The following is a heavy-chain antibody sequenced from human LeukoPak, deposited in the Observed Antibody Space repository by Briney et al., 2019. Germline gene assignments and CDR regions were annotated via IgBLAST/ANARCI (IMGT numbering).Heavy chain of an antibody. CDR1: GYTFTSYD. CDR2: MNPNSGNT. J-gene: IGHJ4*02. V-gene: IGHV1-8*03. D-gene: IGHD2-2*01. CDR3: AREYCSSTSCTADFDY. Sequence: ASVKVSCKASGYTFTSYDINWVRQATGQGLEWMGWMNPNSGNTGYAQKFQGRVTITRNTSISTAYMELSSLRSEDTAEYYCAREYCSSTSCTADFDYWGQGTLVTVSS.